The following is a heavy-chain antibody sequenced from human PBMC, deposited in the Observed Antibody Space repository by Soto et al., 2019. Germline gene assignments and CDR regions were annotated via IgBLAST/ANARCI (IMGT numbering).Heavy chain of an antibody. CDR2: IYSGGST. CDR3: ARGPGGFGDFSLDY. V-gene: IGHV4-4*07. J-gene: IGHJ4*02. D-gene: IGHD3-10*01. Sequence: QLQLQESGPGLVKPSETLSLSCGVSGGSISQYYWSWIRQPAGKGLEWIGRIYSGGSTNYNPSLESRVTLSVDTSKNKLSLKLSSVTAADTAVYYCARGPGGFGDFSLDYWGQVTLVTVSS. CDR1: GGSISQYY.